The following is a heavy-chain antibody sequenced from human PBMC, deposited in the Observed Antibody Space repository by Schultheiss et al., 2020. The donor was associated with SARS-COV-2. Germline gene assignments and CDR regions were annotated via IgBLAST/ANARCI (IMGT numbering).Heavy chain of an antibody. CDR2: ISAYNGNT. Sequence: ASVKVSCKASGYTFTSYGISWVRQAPGQGLEWMGWISAYNGNTNYAQKLQGRVTMTTDTSTSTAYMELRSLRSDDTAVYYCARGGVTMIVVVISWFDPWGQGTLVTVSS. D-gene: IGHD3-22*01. V-gene: IGHV1-18*01. J-gene: IGHJ5*02. CDR1: GYTFTSYG. CDR3: ARGGVTMIVVVISWFDP.